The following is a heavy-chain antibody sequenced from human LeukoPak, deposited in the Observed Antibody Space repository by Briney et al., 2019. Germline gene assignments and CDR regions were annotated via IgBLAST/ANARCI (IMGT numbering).Heavy chain of an antibody. CDR1: GDSISSGYY. J-gene: IGHJ4*02. CDR3: ARVRPRGSSGYTDY. D-gene: IGHD3-22*01. Sequence: PSETLSLTCGVSGDSISSGYYWGWIRQPPGTGLEWIGYMYQSETTYYNPSLKSRVTISADTSKNQFSLKLSSVTAADTAVFYCARVRPRGSSGYTDYRGQGTLVTVSS. V-gene: IGHV4-38-2*01. CDR2: MYQSETT.